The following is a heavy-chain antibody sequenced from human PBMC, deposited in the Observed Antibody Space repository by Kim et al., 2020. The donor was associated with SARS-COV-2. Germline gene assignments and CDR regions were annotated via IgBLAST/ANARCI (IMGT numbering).Heavy chain of an antibody. V-gene: IGHV4-30-4*01. J-gene: IGHJ6*02. CDR2: IYYSGST. D-gene: IGHD3-22*01. CDR3: ARVRQSSGYYYYYYGMDV. Sequence: SETLSLTCTVSGGSISSGDYYWSWIRQPPGKGLEWIGYIYYSGSTYYNPSLKSRVTISVDTSKNQFSLKLSSVTAADTAVYYCARVRQSSGYYYYYYGMDVWGQGTTVTVSS. CDR1: GGSISSGDYY.